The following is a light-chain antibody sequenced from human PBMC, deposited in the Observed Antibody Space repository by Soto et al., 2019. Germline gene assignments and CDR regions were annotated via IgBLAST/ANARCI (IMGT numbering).Light chain of an antibody. V-gene: IGKV1-39*01. CDR1: QTIMTY. J-gene: IGKJ1*01. CDR2: AAS. Sequence: DIQMTQSPSSLSASVGDEVTITCRASQTIMTYLNWYQLKPGKPPRLLIYAASSLQSGVPSRFSGSESGTDFTLTITSLQPEDFATYSCQQSYNSPQTFGQGTKVDIK. CDR3: QQSYNSPQT.